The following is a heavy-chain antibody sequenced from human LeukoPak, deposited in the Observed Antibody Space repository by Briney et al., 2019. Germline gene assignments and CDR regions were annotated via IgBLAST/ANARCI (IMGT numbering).Heavy chain of an antibody. CDR3: AAPGGGDSFDI. CDR1: GGSISSGDYY. D-gene: IGHD2-15*01. V-gene: IGHV4-39*07. J-gene: IGHJ3*02. Sequence: PSETLSLTCTVPGGSISSGDYYWGWIRQPPGKGLEWIGSVYRSGSTYYKPSLKSRVTISVDTSKNQVSLNLRSVTAADTAVYYCAAPGGGDSFDIWGQGTMVTVSS. CDR2: VYRSGST.